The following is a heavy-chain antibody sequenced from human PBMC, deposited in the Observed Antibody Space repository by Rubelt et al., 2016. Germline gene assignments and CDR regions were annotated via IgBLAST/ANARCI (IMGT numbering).Heavy chain of an antibody. CDR1: GYTFTGYY. V-gene: IGHV7-4-1*02. CDR3: ARGMRWFGENY. D-gene: IGHD3-10*01. J-gene: IGHJ4*02. Sequence: QVQLVQSGAEVKKPGASVKVSCKASGYTFTGYYMHWVRQAPGQGLEWMGRINTNTGNPTYAQGFTGRFVFSLDTSVSTAYLQISSLKAEDTAVYYCARGMRWFGENYWGQGTLVTVSS. CDR2: INTNTGNP.